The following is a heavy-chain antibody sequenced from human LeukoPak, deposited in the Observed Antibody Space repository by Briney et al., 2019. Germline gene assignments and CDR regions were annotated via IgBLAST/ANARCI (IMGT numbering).Heavy chain of an antibody. Sequence: SETLSLTCTVSGGSISSYYWSWIRQPAGKGLEWIGRIYTSGSTNYNPSLKSRVTMSVDTSKNQFSLKLSSVTAADTAVYYCARETPDDYVWGSYRSPLAGVADVWGQGTTVTVSS. CDR1: GGSISSYY. D-gene: IGHD3-16*02. CDR3: ARETPDDYVWGSYRSPLAGVADV. CDR2: IYTSGST. V-gene: IGHV4-4*07. J-gene: IGHJ6*02.